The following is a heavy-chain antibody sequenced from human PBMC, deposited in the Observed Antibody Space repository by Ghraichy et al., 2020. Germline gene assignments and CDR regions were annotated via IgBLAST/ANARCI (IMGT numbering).Heavy chain of an antibody. CDR3: MRGHSNGDYTVD. J-gene: IGHJ4*02. V-gene: IGHV3-48*01. CDR1: GFTFSTYS. Sequence: GGSLRLSCAASGFTFSTYSMNWVRQAPRKGLEWVSYISGSGTTKLYADSVRGRLTISRDNAKQSVYLEMNSLRAEDTAVYYCMRGHSNGDYTVDWGQGTLVTVSS. D-gene: IGHD4-17*01. CDR2: ISGSGTTK.